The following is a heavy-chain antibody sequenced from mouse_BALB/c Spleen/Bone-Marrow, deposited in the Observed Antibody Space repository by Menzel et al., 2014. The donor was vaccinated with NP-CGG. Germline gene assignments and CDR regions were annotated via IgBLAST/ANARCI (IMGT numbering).Heavy chain of an antibody. J-gene: IGHJ4*01. CDR3: ARGGGSYYAMDY. CDR1: GYTFTSYW. CDR2: INPSNGRT. D-gene: IGHD1-1*02. V-gene: IGHV1S81*02. Sequence: QVQLKESGAELVKPGASVKLSCKASGYTFTSYWMHWVKQRPGQGLEWIGEINPSNGRTNYNEKSKSKAILTVDESSSTAYMQLSSLTSEDSAVYYCARGGGSYYAMDYWGQGTSVTVSS.